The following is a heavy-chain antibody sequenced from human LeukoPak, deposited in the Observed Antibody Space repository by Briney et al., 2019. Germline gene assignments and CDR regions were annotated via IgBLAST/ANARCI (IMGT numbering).Heavy chain of an antibody. Sequence: SETLSLTCTVSGSSISNYYWSWIWQPPGKGLEWIGYIYYSGSANHNPSLKSRVTISVDTSKNQFSLKLSSVTAADTAVYYCARDTSYYDILTGFHKPGYFDYWGQGTLVTVSS. J-gene: IGHJ4*02. CDR3: ARDTSYYDILTGFHKPGYFDY. CDR2: IYYSGSA. V-gene: IGHV4-59*01. D-gene: IGHD3-9*01. CDR1: GSSISNYY.